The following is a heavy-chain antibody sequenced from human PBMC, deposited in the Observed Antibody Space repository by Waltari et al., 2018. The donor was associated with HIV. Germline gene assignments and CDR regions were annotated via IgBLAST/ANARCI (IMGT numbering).Heavy chain of an antibody. V-gene: IGHV3-74*01. CDR1: GFTSSTHW. J-gene: IGHJ5*02. CDR2: INSDGSST. D-gene: IGHD3-10*01. CDR3: APGRGWFDP. Sequence: EVQLVESGGGLVQPGGSLSLSCAASGFTSSTHWLPWVRQAPGKGLVWVSRINSDGSSTNYADSVKGRFTISRDNAKNTLYLQMNSLRVEDTAVYYCAPGRGWFDPWGQGTLVTVSS.